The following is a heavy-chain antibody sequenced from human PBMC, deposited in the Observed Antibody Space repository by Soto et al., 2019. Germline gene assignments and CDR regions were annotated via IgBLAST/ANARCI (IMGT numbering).Heavy chain of an antibody. J-gene: IGHJ6*02. D-gene: IGHD3-10*01. CDR3: RVAMVRGVNYYYYGMDV. CDR1: GGSFSGYY. Sequence: SETLSLTCAVYGGSFSGYYWSWIRQPPGKGLEWIGEINHSGSTNYNPSLKSRVTISVDTSKNQFSLKLSSVNAADTAVYYCRVAMVRGVNYYYYGMDVWGQGTTVTVSS. V-gene: IGHV4-34*01. CDR2: INHSGST.